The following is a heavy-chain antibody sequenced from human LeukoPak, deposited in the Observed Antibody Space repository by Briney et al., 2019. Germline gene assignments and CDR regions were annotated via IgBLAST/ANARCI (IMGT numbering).Heavy chain of an antibody. CDR3: AKNKGAGSRYSYSMDV. D-gene: IGHD6-13*01. CDR1: GFTFVTFA. Sequence: PGGSLRLSCAASGFTFVTFAMGWVRQAPGKGLEWVSTISGSGGGTYYADSVKGRFTISRDNSKNTLYLQMNSLRAEDTAVYYCAKNKGAGSRYSYSMDVWGKGATVTVSS. CDR2: ISGSGGGT. J-gene: IGHJ6*03. V-gene: IGHV3-23*01.